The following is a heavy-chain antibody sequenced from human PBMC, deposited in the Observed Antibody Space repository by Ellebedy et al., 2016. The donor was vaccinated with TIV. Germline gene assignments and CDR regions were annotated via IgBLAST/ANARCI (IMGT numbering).Heavy chain of an antibody. CDR1: GYTLTELS. J-gene: IGHJ5*02. CDR3: ATAAPYAGFAYDSGSTNWFDP. CDR2: FDPEDGEI. V-gene: IGHV1-24*01. D-gene: IGHD3-16*01. Sequence: AASVKVSCKVSGYTLTELSMHWVRQAPGKGLEWMGGFDPEDGEIIYAQKFQGRVTMTEDTSTDTAYMELSSLRSEDTAVYYCATAAPYAGFAYDSGSTNWFDPWGQGTLVTVSS.